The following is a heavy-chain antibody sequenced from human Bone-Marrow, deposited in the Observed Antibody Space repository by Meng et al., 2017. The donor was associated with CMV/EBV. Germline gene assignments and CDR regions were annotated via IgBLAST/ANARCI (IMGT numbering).Heavy chain of an antibody. V-gene: IGHV1-2*02. D-gene: IGHD6-19*01. CDR1: GYTLTGHY. CDR2: INPDSGAT. CDR3: ARDLSLAVSGSLFVCDI. J-gene: IGHJ3*02. Sequence: ASVKVSCKASGYTLTGHYMHWVRQAPGQGLEWMGWINPDSGATHYAQKFQGRVTMTRDTSINTASMDLSSLRSDDTALYYCARDLSLAVSGSLFVCDIWGQGSMVTVSS.